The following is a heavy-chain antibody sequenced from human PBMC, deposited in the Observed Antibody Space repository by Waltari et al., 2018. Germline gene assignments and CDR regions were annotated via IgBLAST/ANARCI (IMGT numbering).Heavy chain of an antibody. D-gene: IGHD3-3*01. J-gene: IGHJ4*02. Sequence: QVQLVQSGAEVKKPGCSVMVSCKASGVTLSRYAISWVRQDPGTGLEWMGGIIPIFGTANYAQKFQGRVTITADESTSTAYMELSSLRSEDTAVYYCAHAYYDFYSSGSRVDYFDYWGQVTLVTVSS. CDR3: AHAYYDFYSSGSRVDYFDY. CDR2: IIPIFGTA. CDR1: GVTLSRYA. V-gene: IGHV1-69*01.